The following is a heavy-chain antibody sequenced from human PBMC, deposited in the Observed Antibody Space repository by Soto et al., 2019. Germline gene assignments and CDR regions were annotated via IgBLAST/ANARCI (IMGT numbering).Heavy chain of an antibody. CDR3: ARRVIVAASYGDYFDS. D-gene: IGHD2-2*01. V-gene: IGHV4-39*01. CDR1: GGSFSSSAYY. CDR2: IFYNGVT. Sequence: QLQLQESGPGLVKPSETLSLTCTVSGGSFSSSAYYWGWIRQPPGKGLEWIGSIFYNGVTYYNPSLKSRVTLSVDPSKNQFSLRLSSVTAADTAVYYCARRVIVAASYGDYFDSWGQGTLVTVSS. J-gene: IGHJ4*02.